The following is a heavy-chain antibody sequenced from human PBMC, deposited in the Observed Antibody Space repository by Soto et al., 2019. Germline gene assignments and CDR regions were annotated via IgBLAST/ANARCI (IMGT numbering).Heavy chain of an antibody. V-gene: IGHV1-18*01. CDR3: ARNENYYYYGMDV. J-gene: IGHJ6*02. CDR2: ISVYNGNT. CDR1: GYSFTNYG. Sequence: QVQLVQSGAEVKKPGASVKVSCKASGYSFTNYGISWVRQAPGQGLEWMAWISVYNGNTHYAQNLQGRVTVTPDTSTSTAYMELRSLSSDDTAMSYCARNENYYYYGMDVWGQGTTVTVSS.